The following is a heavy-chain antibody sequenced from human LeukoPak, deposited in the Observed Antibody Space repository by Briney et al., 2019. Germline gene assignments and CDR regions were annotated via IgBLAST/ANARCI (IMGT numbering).Heavy chain of an antibody. CDR2: ISDSGTNT. V-gene: IGHV3-23*01. Sequence: GGSLRLSCAASGLTFSIYAVSWVRRAPGKGLEWVSGISDSGTNTYYADSVKGRATISRDSSKNTLYLQMNSLRAEDTAVYYCAKKKGPRGDGDPIDYWGQGTLVTVSS. CDR1: GLTFSIYA. J-gene: IGHJ4*02. CDR3: AKKKGPRGDGDPIDY. D-gene: IGHD4-17*01.